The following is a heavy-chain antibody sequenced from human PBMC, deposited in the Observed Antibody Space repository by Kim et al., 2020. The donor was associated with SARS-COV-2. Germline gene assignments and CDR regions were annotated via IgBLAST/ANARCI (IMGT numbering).Heavy chain of an antibody. V-gene: IGHV3-33*01. Sequence: GGSLRLSCAASGFTFSSYGMHWVRQAPGKGLEWVAVIWYDGSNKYYADSVKGRFTISRDNSKNTLYLQMNRLRAEDTAVYYCASQGIVVVSGMDVWGQGTTVTVSS. CDR2: IWYDGSNK. D-gene: IGHD3-22*01. J-gene: IGHJ6*02. CDR3: ASQGIVVVSGMDV. CDR1: GFTFSSYG.